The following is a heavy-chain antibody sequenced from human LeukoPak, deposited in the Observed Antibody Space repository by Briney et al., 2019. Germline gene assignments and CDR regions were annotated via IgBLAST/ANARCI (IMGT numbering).Heavy chain of an antibody. CDR1: GVSFSGYY. J-gene: IGHJ3*02. Sequence: SETLSLTCAVYGVSFSGYYWSWIRQPPGKGLEWIGEINHSGSTNYSPSLKSRVTISVDTSKNQFSLKLNSVTAADTAVYYCVPVAVAGTGVSIWGQGTMVTVSS. CDR3: VPVAVAGTGVSI. CDR2: INHSGST. V-gene: IGHV4-34*01. D-gene: IGHD6-19*01.